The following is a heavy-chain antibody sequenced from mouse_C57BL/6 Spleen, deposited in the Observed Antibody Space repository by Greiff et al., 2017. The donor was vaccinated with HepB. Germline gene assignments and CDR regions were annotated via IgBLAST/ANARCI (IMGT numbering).Heavy chain of an antibody. CDR2: IDPSDSET. V-gene: IGHV1-52*01. Sequence: VKLQQPGAELVRPGSSVKLSCKASGYTFTSYWMHWVKQRPIQGLEWIGNIDPSDSETHYNQKFKDKATLTVDKSSSTAYMQLSSLTSEDSAVYYCARCGSSYDWYFDVWGTGTTVTVSS. CDR1: GYTFTSYW. D-gene: IGHD1-1*01. J-gene: IGHJ1*03. CDR3: ARCGSSYDWYFDV.